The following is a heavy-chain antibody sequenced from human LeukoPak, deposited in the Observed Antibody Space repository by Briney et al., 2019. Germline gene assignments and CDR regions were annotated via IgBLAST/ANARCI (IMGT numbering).Heavy chain of an antibody. CDR2: IKQDGSDK. J-gene: IGHJ4*02. CDR3: AREPSGDYFDY. V-gene: IGHV3-7*03. CDR1: GFTFSSYW. Sequence: GGSLRLSCAASGFTFSSYWMSWVRQAPGKGLEWVTNIKQDGSDKYYVDSVKGRFTISRDNAKTLPYLQINSLRAEDTAVYYCAREPSGDYFDYWGQGTLVTVSS. D-gene: IGHD4-17*01.